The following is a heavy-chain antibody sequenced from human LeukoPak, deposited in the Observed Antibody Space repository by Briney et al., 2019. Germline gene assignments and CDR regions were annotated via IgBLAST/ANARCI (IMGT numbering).Heavy chain of an antibody. CDR3: ARGGGSGRWGSAFDM. V-gene: IGHV3-7*01. D-gene: IGHD3-16*01. J-gene: IGHJ3*02. Sequence: PGGSLRLSCVASGFTFTNYWMTWVRQAPGKGLEWVANMKQDGREKYYVDSVKGRFTVSRDNAKNSLYLQMDSLRDEDTAVCYCARGGGSGRWGSAFDMWGQGTMVTVSP. CDR2: MKQDGREK. CDR1: GFTFTNYW.